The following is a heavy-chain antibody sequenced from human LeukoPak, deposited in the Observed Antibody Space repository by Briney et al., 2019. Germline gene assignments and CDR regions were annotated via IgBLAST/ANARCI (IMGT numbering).Heavy chain of an antibody. CDR3: ARSLPGTFFDF. D-gene: IGHD1-7*01. V-gene: IGHV5-51*01. J-gene: IGHJ4*02. CDR2: IYPGDSDT. Sequence: GESLKISCKGSGYSFTTYWIGWVRPMPGKGLEWMGIIYPGDSDTRYSPSFQGQVTISADKSFSTAYLQWSSLKASDTAMYYCARSLPGTFFDFWGQGTLVTVSS. CDR1: GYSFTTYW.